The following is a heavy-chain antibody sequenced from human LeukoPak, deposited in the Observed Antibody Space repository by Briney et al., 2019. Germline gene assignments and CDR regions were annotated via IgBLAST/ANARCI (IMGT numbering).Heavy chain of an antibody. CDR1: GGTFSSYA. V-gene: IGHV1-69*13. J-gene: IGHJ4*02. CDR3: ARVRYRLAETYIDY. Sequence: ASVKVSCKASGGTFSSYAISWVRQAPGQGLEWMGGIIPIFGTANYAQKFQGRVTITADESTSTAYMELSSLRSEDTAVYYCARVRYRLAETYIDYWGQGTLVTVSS. CDR2: IIPIFGTA. D-gene: IGHD3-16*01.